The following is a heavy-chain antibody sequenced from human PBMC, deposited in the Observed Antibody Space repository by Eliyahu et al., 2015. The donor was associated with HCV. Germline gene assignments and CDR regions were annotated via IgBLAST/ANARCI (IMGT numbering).Heavy chain of an antibody. CDR3: ARGGVQVGATTMLHYFDY. D-gene: IGHD1-26*01. V-gene: IGHV3-33*01. CDR1: GFTFXXXG. J-gene: IGHJ4*02. Sequence: QVQLVESGGGVVQPGRSLRLSXAASGFTFXXXGVHWVRQAPGKGLEWVAVIWYDGSNKYXADSVKGRFTISRDNSKNTLYLQMNSLRAEDTAVYYCARGGVQVGATTMLHYFDYWGQGTLVTVSS. CDR2: IWYDGSNK.